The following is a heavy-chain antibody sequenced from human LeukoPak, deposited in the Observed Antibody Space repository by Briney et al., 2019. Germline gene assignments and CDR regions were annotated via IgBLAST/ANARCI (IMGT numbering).Heavy chain of an antibody. CDR2: IYYSGST. Sequence: KASETLSLTCTVSGGSISSYYWSWIRQPPGKGLEWIGYIYYSGSTNYNPSLKSRVTISVDTSKNQFSLKLSSVTAADTAVYYCARGGSSWYDGEVGSDWGQGTLVTVSS. CDR1: GGSISSYY. CDR3: ARGGSSWYDGEVGSD. J-gene: IGHJ4*02. D-gene: IGHD6-13*01. V-gene: IGHV4-59*01.